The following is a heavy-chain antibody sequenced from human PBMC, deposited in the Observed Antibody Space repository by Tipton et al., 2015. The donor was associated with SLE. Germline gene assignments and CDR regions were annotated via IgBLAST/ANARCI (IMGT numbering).Heavy chain of an antibody. Sequence: QLVQSGAEVKKPGSSVKVSCKASGGTFSSYAISWVRQAPGQGLEWMGGIIPIFGTANYAQKFQGRVTITADGSTSTAYMELSSLRSEDTAVYYCARDLRAIVVVTAIPHAFDIWGQGTMVTVSS. J-gene: IGHJ3*02. CDR2: IIPIFGTA. CDR3: ARDLRAIVVVTAIPHAFDI. V-gene: IGHV1-69*01. D-gene: IGHD2-21*02. CDR1: GGTFSSYA.